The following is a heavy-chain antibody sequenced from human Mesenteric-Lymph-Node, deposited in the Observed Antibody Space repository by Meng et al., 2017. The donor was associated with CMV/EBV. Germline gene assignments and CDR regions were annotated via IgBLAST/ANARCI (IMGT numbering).Heavy chain of an antibody. Sequence: GGSLRLSCAASGFTFSTYTMHWVRQAPGKGLEWVAVVSFDGNKKYYAASVKGRFAISRDNSKNTLLLQMNSLSPEHTAVYYCATSHDFWGRWDYWGQGTLVTVSS. J-gene: IGHJ4*01. V-gene: IGHV3-30*09. CDR3: ATSHDFWGRWDY. CDR1: GFTFSTYT. D-gene: IGHD3-3*01. CDR2: VSFDGNKK.